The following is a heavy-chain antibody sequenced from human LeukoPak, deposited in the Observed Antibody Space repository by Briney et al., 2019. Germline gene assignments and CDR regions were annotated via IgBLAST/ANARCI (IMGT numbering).Heavy chain of an antibody. V-gene: IGHV3-23*01. J-gene: IGHJ4*02. Sequence: PGGSLRLSCAASGFTFSSYAMSWVRQAPGKRLEWVSSISGSGGSTYYADSVKGRFTISRDNSKNTLYLQMNSLRGEDTAVYYCAKDREGTIADYFDYWGQGTLVTVSS. CDR1: GFTFSSYA. D-gene: IGHD1-7*01. CDR3: AKDREGTIADYFDY. CDR2: ISGSGGST.